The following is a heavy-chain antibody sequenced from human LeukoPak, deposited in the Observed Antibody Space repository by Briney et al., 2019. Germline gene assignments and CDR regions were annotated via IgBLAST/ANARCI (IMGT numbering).Heavy chain of an antibody. CDR2: ISYDGSNK. D-gene: IGHD3-3*01. CDR1: GFTFSSYA. V-gene: IGHV3-30-3*01. J-gene: IGHJ3*02. Sequence: PGGSLRLSCAASGFTFSSYAMHWVRQAPGKGLEWVAVISYDGSNKYYADSVKGRFTISRDNSKNTLYLQMNSLRAEDTAVYYCARERTIFGDAFDIWGQGTMVTVSS. CDR3: ARERTIFGDAFDI.